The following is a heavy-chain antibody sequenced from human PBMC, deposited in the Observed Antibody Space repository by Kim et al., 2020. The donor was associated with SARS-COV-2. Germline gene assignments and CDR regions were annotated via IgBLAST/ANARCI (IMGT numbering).Heavy chain of an antibody. CDR2: IWYDGSNK. J-gene: IGHJ6*02. Sequence: GGSLRLSCAASGFTFSSYAMHWVRQAPGKGLEWVAVIWYDGSNKYYADSVKGRFTISRDNSKNTLYLQMNSLRAEDTAGYYCAKETGLTYYYDSSGYYPGYYYYGMDVWGQGTTVTVSS. CDR3: AKETGLTYYYDSSGYYPGYYYYGMDV. CDR1: GFTFSSYA. D-gene: IGHD3-22*01. V-gene: IGHV3-33*06.